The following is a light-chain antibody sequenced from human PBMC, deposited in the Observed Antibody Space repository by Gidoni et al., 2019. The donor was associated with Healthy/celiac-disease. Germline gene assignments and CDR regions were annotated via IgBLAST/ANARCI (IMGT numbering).Light chain of an antibody. CDR2: AAS. Sequence: IQMTPSSSSLAASVGDRSNITCRASQSSSSYLNWYQQKPGNAPKLLIYAASSLQSGVPSRFSGSGAGTDFTLTISSRQPEDFVTYYCQQSYSTTFTFGRGTKVDIK. CDR1: QSSSSY. V-gene: IGKV1-39*01. J-gene: IGKJ3*01. CDR3: QQSYSTTFT.